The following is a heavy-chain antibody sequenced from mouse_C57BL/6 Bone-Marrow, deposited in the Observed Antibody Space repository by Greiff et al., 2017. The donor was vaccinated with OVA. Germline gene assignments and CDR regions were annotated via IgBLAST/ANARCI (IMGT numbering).Heavy chain of an antibody. CDR2: IDPSDSYT. D-gene: IGHD1-1*01. Sequence: VQLQQSGAELVKPGASVKLSCKASGYTFTSYWMQWVKQRPGQGLEWIGEIDPSDSYTNYNQKVKGKATLTVDTSSSTAYMQLSSLTSEDSAVYYCALTTVLATDYWGQGTTLTVSS. J-gene: IGHJ2*01. V-gene: IGHV1-50*01. CDR3: ALTTVLATDY. CDR1: GYTFTSYW.